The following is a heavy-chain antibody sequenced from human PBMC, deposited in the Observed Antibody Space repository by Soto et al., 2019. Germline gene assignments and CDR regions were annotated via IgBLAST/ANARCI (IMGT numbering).Heavy chain of an antibody. Sequence: GSLRLSCAASGLTFSNAWMNWVRQAPGKGLEWVGRIKSKTDGGTTDYAAPVKGRFTISRDDSKNTLYLQMNSLKTEDTAVYYCTTDKNQYFDPYYYYVMDVWGQGTTVTVSS. CDR2: IKSKTDGGTT. CDR3: TTDKNQYFDPYYYYVMDV. J-gene: IGHJ6*02. D-gene: IGHD3-9*01. CDR1: GLTFSNAW. V-gene: IGHV3-15*07.